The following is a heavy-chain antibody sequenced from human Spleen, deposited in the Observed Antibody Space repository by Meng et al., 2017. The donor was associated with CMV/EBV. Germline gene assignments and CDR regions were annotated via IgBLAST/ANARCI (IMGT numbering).Heavy chain of an antibody. CDR3: ARGPDTVNRSPPFEN. V-gene: IGHV1-46*01. J-gene: IGHJ4*02. CDR2: INSGGGST. CDR1: GYSFTNYF. D-gene: IGHD1-14*01. Sequence: SGYSFTNYFMHWVRQAPGQGLEWMGIINSGGGSTSYAQRFRGRVTVTKDTSTSTVYMELRNLTSEDTAVYYCARGPDTVNRSPPFENWGQGTLVTVSS.